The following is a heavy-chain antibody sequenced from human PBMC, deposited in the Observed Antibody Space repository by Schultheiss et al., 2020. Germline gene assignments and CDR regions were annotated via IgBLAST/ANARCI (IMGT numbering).Heavy chain of an antibody. D-gene: IGHD5-18*01. CDR1: GGSFSGYYW. Sequence: QTLSLTCAVYGGSFSGYYWSWIRQPPGKALEWLALIDWDDDKRYSPSLKSRLTITKDTSKSQVVLTMTNMDPVDTATYYCAHRHPDTAMVTAWFDPWGQGTLVTVSS. CDR3: AHRHPDTAMVTAWFDP. CDR2: IDWDDDK. J-gene: IGHJ5*02. V-gene: IGHV2-5*08.